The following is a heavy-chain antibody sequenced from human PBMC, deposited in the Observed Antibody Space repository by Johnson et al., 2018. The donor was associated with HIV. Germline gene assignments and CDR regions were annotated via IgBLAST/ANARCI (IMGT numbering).Heavy chain of an antibody. CDR1: GLNVSSTY. V-gene: IGHV3-53*01. D-gene: IGHD3-16*01. CDR2: MYRGGST. CDR3: ALVLGALPGAFDI. Sequence: VQLVESGGGVVQPGRSLRLSCAASGLNVSSTYMSWVRQAPGKGLEWVSVMYRGGSTYYTDSVKGRFTISRDNSKNTLYIQMNSLRAEDTAVYYCALVLGALPGAFDIWGQGTMVTVSS. J-gene: IGHJ3*02.